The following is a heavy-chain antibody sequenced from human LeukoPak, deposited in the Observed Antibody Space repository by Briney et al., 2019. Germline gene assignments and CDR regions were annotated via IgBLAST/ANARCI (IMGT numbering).Heavy chain of an antibody. V-gene: IGHV4-59*01. Sequence: SETLSLTCSVSDDSITMYYWTWIRQPPGKGLEWIGYIYYSGSTNYNPSLKSRVTISVDTSKNQFSLKLSSVTAADTAVYYCARDGAMGRLGELSFDYWGQGTLVTVSS. CDR3: ARDGAMGRLGELSFDY. J-gene: IGHJ4*02. CDR2: IYYSGST. CDR1: DDSITMYY. D-gene: IGHD3-16*02.